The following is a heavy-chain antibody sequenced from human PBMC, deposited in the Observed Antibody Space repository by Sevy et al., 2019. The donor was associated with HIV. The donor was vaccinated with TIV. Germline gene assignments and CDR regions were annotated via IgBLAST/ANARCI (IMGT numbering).Heavy chain of an antibody. D-gene: IGHD6-13*01. CDR3: ATAAGSSWEFGY. CDR1: GYTLTHLS. CDR2: FDPEDGET. Sequence: ASVKVSCKVSGYTLTHLSMNWVRQAPGKGLEWMGGFDPEDGETIYAQKFQGRVTMTEDTSTATAYMELSSLISEDTAVYYCATAAGSSWEFGYWGQGTLVTVSS. V-gene: IGHV1-24*01. J-gene: IGHJ4*02.